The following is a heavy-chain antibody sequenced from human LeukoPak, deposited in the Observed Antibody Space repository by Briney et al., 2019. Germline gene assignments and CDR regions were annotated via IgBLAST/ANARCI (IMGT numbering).Heavy chain of an antibody. CDR2: ISYDGSNK. CDR3: AKNLGLAVAGTLGY. D-gene: IGHD6-19*01. J-gene: IGHJ4*02. Sequence: GGGLRLSCAASGFTFSSYGMHWVRQAPGKGLEWVAVISYDGSNKYYADSVKGRFTISRDNSKNTLYLQMNSLRAEDTAVYYCAKNLGLAVAGTLGYWGQGTLVTVSS. CDR1: GFTFSSYG. V-gene: IGHV3-30*18.